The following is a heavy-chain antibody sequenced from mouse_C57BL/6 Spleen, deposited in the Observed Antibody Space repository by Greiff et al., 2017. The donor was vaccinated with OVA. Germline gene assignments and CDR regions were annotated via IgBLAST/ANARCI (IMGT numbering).Heavy chain of an antibody. CDR1: GFTFSNYW. CDR2: IRLKSDNYAT. CDR3: TQAFYDGYWAY. V-gene: IGHV6-3*01. J-gene: IGHJ3*01. D-gene: IGHD2-3*01. Sequence: DVMLVESGGGLVQPGGSMKLSCVASGFTFSNYWMNWVRQSPEKGLEWVAQIRLKSDNYATHYAESVKGRFTISRDDSKSSVYLQMNNLRAEDTGIYYCTQAFYDGYWAYWGQGTLVTVSA.